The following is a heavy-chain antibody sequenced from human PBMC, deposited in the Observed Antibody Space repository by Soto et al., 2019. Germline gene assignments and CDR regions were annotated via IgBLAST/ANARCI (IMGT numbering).Heavy chain of an antibody. CDR1: GSSICSYY. J-gene: IGHJ5*02. Sequence: SDTLSLTCTFNGSSICSYYWCWIRQPPGKGLEWIGYIYRGSTNYNPSLKSRVTISVDTSKNQFSLKLSSVTAADTAVYYCARQLWGLGNWFDPWGQGTLVTVS. V-gene: IGHV4-59*08. CDR2: IYRGST. CDR3: ARQLWGLGNWFDP. D-gene: IGHD5-18*01.